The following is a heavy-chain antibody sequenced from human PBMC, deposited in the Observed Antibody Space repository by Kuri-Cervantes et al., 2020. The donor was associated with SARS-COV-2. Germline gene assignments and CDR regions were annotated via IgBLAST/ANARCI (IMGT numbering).Heavy chain of an antibody. CDR1: GFTFSSYA. V-gene: IGHV3-30-3*01. CDR3: ARESPAYDSSGYYQGGFDP. J-gene: IGHJ5*02. D-gene: IGHD3-22*01. Sequence: GGSLRLSCAASGFTFSSYAMRWVRQAPGKGLEWVAVISYDGSNKYYADSVKGRFTISRDNSKNTLYLQMNSLRAEDTAVYYCARESPAYDSSGYYQGGFDPWGQGTLVTVSS. CDR2: ISYDGSNK.